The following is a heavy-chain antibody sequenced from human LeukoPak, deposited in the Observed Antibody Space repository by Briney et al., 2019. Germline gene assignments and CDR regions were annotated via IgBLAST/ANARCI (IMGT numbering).Heavy chain of an antibody. V-gene: IGHV1-8*03. D-gene: IGHD3-9*01. J-gene: IGHJ4*02. CDR3: ARVLRYFDWFSGY. Sequence: ASVKVSCKASGYTFTSYDINWVRQATGQGLEWMGWMNPNSGNTGYAQKFQGRVTITRNTSISTAYMELSSLRSEDTAVYYCARVLRYFDWFSGYWGQGTLVTVSS. CDR1: GYTFTSYD. CDR2: MNPNSGNT.